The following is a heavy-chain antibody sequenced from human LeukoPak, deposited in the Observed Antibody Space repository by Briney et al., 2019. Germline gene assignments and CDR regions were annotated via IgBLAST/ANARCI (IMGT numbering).Heavy chain of an antibody. J-gene: IGHJ6*03. V-gene: IGHV3-7*01. CDR1: GFTFSSYW. CDR2: IKQDGSEK. Sequence: GGSLRLSCAASGFTFSSYWMHWVRQAPGKGLEWVANIKQDGSEKYYVDSVKGRFTISRDNAKNSLYLQMNSLRAEDTAVYYCARDEATAAGLRIGNSYYYYYYMDVWGKGTTVTVSS. CDR3: ARDEATAAGLRIGNSYYYYYYMDV. D-gene: IGHD6-13*01.